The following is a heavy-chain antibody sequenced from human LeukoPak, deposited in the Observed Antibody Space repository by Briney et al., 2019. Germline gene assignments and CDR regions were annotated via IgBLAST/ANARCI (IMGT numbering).Heavy chain of an antibody. J-gene: IGHJ4*02. D-gene: IGHD5-18*01. CDR2: ISSSGSTI. Sequence: PGGSLRLSCAASGFTFSSYEMNWVRQAPGKGLEWVSYISSSGSTIYYADSVKGRFTISRGNAKNSLYLQMNRLRAEDTAVYYCARRGGPRGYSYGYHLDYWGQGTLVTVSS. CDR1: GFTFSSYE. CDR3: ARRGGPRGYSYGYHLDY. V-gene: IGHV3-48*03.